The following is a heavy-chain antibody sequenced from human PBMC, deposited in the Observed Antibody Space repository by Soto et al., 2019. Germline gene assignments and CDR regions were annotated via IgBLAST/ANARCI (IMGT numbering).Heavy chain of an antibody. CDR1: GFIFSNYN. D-gene: IGHD6-19*01. V-gene: IGHV3-21*01. CDR3: ARLSGSYDFDY. CDR2: ISSGSRSV. J-gene: IGHJ4*02. Sequence: KPGGSLRLSCAASGFIFSNYNMNWVRQAPGRGLEWVSSISSGSRSVRYADSVRGRFTMSRDNARTSLYLQMNTLRAEDTAVYFCARLSGSYDFDYWGQGTLVTVSS.